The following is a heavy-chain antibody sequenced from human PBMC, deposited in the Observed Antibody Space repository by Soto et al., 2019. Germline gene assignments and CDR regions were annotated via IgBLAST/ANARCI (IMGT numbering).Heavy chain of an antibody. D-gene: IGHD1-20*01. CDR1: GFTFSSHE. CDR3: TRRYNWNDYYFDP. J-gene: IGHJ5*02. Sequence: PGGSLRLSCAASGFTFSSHEMNWVRQAPGKGLEWVSYIDYSGSRTDYADSVKGRVTISVDTSTNQFSLRLTSVTAADTAVYYCTRRYNWNDYYFDPWGQGTLVTVSS. CDR2: IDYSGSRT. V-gene: IGHV3-48*03.